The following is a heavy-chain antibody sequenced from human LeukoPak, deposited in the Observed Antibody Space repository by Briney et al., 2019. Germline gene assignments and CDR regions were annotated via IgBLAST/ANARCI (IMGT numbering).Heavy chain of an antibody. CDR2: IRRDGSQK. V-gene: IGHV3-7*05. D-gene: IGHD4-23*01. Sequence: GSLRLSCAASGFSFSSDWMSWVRQAPGKGLEWVANIRRDGSQKYYVDSVKGRFTISRDNADNSLYLHMNSLRAEDTAVYYCARPLMGGGNSPFDSWGQGTLVTVSS. J-gene: IGHJ4*02. CDR3: ARPLMGGGNSPFDS. CDR1: GFSFSSDW.